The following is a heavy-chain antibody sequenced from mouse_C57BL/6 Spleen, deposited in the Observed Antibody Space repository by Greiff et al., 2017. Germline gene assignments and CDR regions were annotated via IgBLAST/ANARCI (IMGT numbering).Heavy chain of an antibody. CDR3: ARGIITTVVATWYFDV. D-gene: IGHD1-1*01. V-gene: IGHV1-22*01. Sequence: EVQLQQSGPELVKPGASVKMSCKASGYTFTDYNMHWVKQSHGKSLEWIGYINPNNGGTSYNQKFKGKATLTVNKSSSTAYMELRSQSSEDYAVYYWARGIITTVVATWYFDVWGTGTTVTVSS. J-gene: IGHJ1*03. CDR2: INPNNGGT. CDR1: GYTFTDYN.